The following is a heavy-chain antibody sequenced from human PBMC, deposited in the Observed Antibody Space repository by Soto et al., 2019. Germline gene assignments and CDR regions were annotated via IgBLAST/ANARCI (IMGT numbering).Heavy chain of an antibody. J-gene: IGHJ6*02. CDR3: ARDAYRGYVDTAGRNYYYYYGKDV. CDR2: IIPIFGTA. CDR1: GGTFSSYA. V-gene: IGHV1-69*13. Sequence: AAVEVSCKACGGTFSSYAISWVRQAPGQGLEWMGGIIPIFGTANYAQKFQGRVTITADESTSTAYMELSSLRSEDTAVYYCARDAYRGYVDTAGRNYYYYYGKDVWGQGTTVTVSS. D-gene: IGHD5-18*01.